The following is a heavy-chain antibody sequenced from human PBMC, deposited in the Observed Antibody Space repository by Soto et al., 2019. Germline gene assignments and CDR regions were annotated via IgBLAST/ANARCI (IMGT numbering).Heavy chain of an antibody. J-gene: IGHJ5*02. D-gene: IGHD1-26*01. Sequence: TLSLTCTFSGGSSSSYYWSWIRQPPGKGLEWIGYIYYSGSTNYNPSLKSRVTISVDTSKNQFSLKLSSVTAADTAVYYCARGVKVGPTLGGNWFDPWGQGTLVTVSS. CDR3: ARGVKVGPTLGGNWFDP. V-gene: IGHV4-59*01. CDR2: IYYSGST. CDR1: GGSSSSYY.